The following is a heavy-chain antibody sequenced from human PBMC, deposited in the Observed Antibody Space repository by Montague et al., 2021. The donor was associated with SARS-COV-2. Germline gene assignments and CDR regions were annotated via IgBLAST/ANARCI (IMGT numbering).Heavy chain of an antibody. V-gene: IGHV5-51*01. CDR2: IYPXXSDT. CDR3: ARHAGYSSSWYGY. CDR1: GYSFTSYW. D-gene: IGHD6-13*01. Sequence: QSGAEVKKPGESLKISCKGSGYSFTSYWIGWVRQMSGKGLEWMGIIYPXXSDTRYSPSFQGQVTISADKSISTAYLQWSSLKTSDTALYYCARHAGYSSSWYGYWGQGTLVTVSS. J-gene: IGHJ4*02.